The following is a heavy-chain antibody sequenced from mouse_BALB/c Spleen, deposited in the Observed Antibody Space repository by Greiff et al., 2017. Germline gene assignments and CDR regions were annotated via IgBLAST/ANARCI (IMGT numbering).Heavy chain of an antibody. V-gene: IGHV1-4*02. CDR3: AKATATEAFDY. CDR2: INPSSGYT. D-gene: IGHD1-2*01. Sequence: VQLQQSAAELARPGASVKMSCKASGYTFTSYTMHWVKQRPGQGLEWIGYINPSSGYTEYNQKFKDKTTLTADKSSSTAYMQLSSLTSEDSAVYYCAKATATEAFDYWGQGTTLTVSS. J-gene: IGHJ2*01. CDR1: GYTFTSYT.